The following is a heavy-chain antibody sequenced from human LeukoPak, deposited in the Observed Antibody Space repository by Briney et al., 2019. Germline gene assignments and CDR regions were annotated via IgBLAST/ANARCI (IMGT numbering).Heavy chain of an antibody. J-gene: IGHJ6*02. D-gene: IGHD3-16*01. CDR1: GFTFSSYS. CDR2: ISSSSSYI. V-gene: IGHV3-21*01. CDR3: ARGRFGGADYYYGMDV. Sequence: GGSLRLSCAASGFTFSSYSMNWVRQAPGKGLEWVSSISSSSSYIYYADSVKGRFTISRDNAKNSLYLQMNSLRAEDTAVYYCARGRFGGADYYYGMDVWGQGTTVTVSS.